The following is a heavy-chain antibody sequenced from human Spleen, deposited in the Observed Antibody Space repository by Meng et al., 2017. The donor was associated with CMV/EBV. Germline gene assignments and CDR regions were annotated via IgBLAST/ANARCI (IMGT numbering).Heavy chain of an antibody. CDR1: GGSFSGYY. CDR3: ARGQGFGLAYQGFGYFDL. V-gene: IGHV4-34*01. Sequence: ESLKISCAVYGGSFSGYYWSWIRQPPGKGLEWIGEINHSGSTNYNPSLKRRVTMSVDTSKNQFSLRLSSVTAADTAVYYCARGQGFGLAYQGFGYFDLWGRGTPVTVSS. J-gene: IGHJ2*01. D-gene: IGHD2-2*01. CDR2: INHSGST.